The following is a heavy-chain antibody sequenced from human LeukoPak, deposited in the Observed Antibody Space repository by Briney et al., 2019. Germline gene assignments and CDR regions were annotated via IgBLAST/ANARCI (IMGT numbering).Heavy chain of an antibody. CDR2: IYYSGRT. CDR1: GGSISSHY. D-gene: IGHD3/OR15-3a*01. Sequence: SETLSLTCTVSGGSISSHYWSWIRQPPGKGLEWIGYIYYSGRTNYNPSLKSRVTISVDTSRNQFSLKLSSVTAADSAVYYCARRTGYLNYYYYYYMDVWGNGTTVTVSS. CDR3: ARRTGYLNYYYYYYMDV. J-gene: IGHJ6*03. V-gene: IGHV4-59*11.